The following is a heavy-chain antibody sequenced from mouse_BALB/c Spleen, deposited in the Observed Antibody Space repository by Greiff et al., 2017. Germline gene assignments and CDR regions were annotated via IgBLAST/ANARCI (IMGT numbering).Heavy chain of an antibody. CDR1: GYSITSDYA. Sequence: DVQLQESGPGLVKPSQSLSLTCTVTGYSITSDYAWNWIRQFPGNKLEWMGYISYSGSTSYNPSLKSRISITRDTSKNQFFLQLNSVTTEDTATYYCARPTGTAWFAYWGQGTLVTVSA. CDR3: ARPTGTAWFAY. CDR2: ISYSGST. J-gene: IGHJ3*01. V-gene: IGHV3-2*02. D-gene: IGHD4-1*01.